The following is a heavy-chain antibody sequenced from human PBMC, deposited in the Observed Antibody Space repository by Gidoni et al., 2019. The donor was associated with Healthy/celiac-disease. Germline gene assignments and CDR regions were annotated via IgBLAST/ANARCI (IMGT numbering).Heavy chain of an antibody. CDR1: GFTFSSYE. D-gene: IGHD2-15*01. J-gene: IGHJ4*02. CDR2: ISSSGSTI. Sequence: EVQLVESGGGLVPPGGSLRLSCAASGFTFSSYEMNWVRQAPGKGLEWVSYISSSGSTIYYADSVKGRFTISRDNAKNSLYLQMNSLRAEDTAVYYCASFSRTRGFGGSYYFDYWGQGTLVTVSS. CDR3: ASFSRTRGFGGSYYFDY. V-gene: IGHV3-48*03.